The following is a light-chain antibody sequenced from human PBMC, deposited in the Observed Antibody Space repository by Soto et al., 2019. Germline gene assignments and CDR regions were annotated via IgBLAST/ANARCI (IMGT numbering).Light chain of an antibody. CDR3: TSYAGTNTLI. CDR2: EVT. CDR1: SSDVGNYNY. V-gene: IGLV2-8*01. J-gene: IGLJ2*01. Sequence: QSVLTQPPSASGFLEQSVAISCTGPSSDVGNYNYVSWYQHHPGKAPKLMIYEVTKRPSGAPDRFSGSKSGNTASLTVSGLQAEDEADYYCTSYAGTNTLIFGGGTKVTVL.